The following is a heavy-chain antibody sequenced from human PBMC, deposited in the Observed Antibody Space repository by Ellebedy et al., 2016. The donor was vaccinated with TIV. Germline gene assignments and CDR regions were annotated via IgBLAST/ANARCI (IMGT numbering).Heavy chain of an antibody. D-gene: IGHD2-2*02. CDR1: GFSLSNIRMG. CDR2: IFSNDEK. CDR3: ARTYCDDTSCFTFDY. Sequence: SGPTLVXPTATLTVTCTVSGFSLSNIRMGVSWIRQPPGKALEWLAHIFSNDEKAYSPSLMTRVTISKDTSKSQVVLTMTNMDPLDTATYYCARTYCDDTSCFTFDYWGQGAPVSVSS. V-gene: IGHV2-26*01. J-gene: IGHJ4*02.